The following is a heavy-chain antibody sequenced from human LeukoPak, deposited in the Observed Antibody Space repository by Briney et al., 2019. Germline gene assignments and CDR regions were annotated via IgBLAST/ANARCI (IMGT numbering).Heavy chain of an antibody. Sequence: ASVEVSCKASGYTFTSYAMHWVRQAPGQRLEWMGWINAGNGNTKYSQKFQGRVTITRDTSASTAYMELSSLRSEDTAVYYCAREAYVIDYYDYWGQGTLVTVSS. CDR2: INAGNGNT. CDR3: AREAYVIDYYDY. V-gene: IGHV1-3*01. J-gene: IGHJ4*02. D-gene: IGHD3-10*02. CDR1: GYTFTSYA.